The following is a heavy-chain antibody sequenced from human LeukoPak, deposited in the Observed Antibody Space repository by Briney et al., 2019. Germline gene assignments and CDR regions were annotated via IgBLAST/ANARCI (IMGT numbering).Heavy chain of an antibody. Sequence: SETLSLTCSVSDGSINSYYWNWIRQPPGKGLEWIGNIYYSGSTNYNPSLQSRVTVSIDTSKNQFSLKVRSVTPADTAVYYCARKLGIAVGDYYYYGLDVWGQGTTVTVSS. CDR2: IYYSGST. CDR3: ARKLGIAVGDYYYYGLDV. CDR1: DGSINSYY. D-gene: IGHD6-19*01. J-gene: IGHJ6*02. V-gene: IGHV4-59*01.